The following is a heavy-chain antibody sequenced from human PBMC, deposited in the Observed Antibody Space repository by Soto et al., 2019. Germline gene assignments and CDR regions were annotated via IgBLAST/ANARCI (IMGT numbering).Heavy chain of an antibody. CDR2: ISTYSGDT. V-gene: IGHV1-18*01. J-gene: IGHJ4*02. D-gene: IGHD1-26*01. Sequence: VQLVQSGAEVKRPGASVKVSCKTSGYGFKNYGISWVRQAPGQGLEWMGWISTYSGDTDYAQMFQDRITMTTDTSTSTVHMELRSLTLGDTAVYYCARGWDYTDYYGDFWGQGTLVTVSS. CDR1: GYGFKNYG. CDR3: ARGWDYTDYYGDF.